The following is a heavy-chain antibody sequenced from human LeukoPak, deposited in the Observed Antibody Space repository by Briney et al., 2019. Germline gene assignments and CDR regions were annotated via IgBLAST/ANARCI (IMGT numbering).Heavy chain of an antibody. CDR2: ISGGGGST. D-gene: IGHD6-19*01. J-gene: IGHJ4*02. CDR3: AKDLGGYSSGWTYYFDY. Sequence: GGSLRLSCAASGFTFSSYAMSWVRQAPGKGLEWVSAISGGGGSTYYADSVKGRFTISRDNSKNTLYLQMNSLRAEDTAVYYCAKDLGGYSSGWTYYFDYWGQGTLVTVSS. V-gene: IGHV3-23*01. CDR1: GFTFSSYA.